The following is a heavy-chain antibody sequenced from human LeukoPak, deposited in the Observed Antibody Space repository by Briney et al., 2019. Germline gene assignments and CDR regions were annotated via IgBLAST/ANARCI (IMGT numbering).Heavy chain of an antibody. Sequence: PGGSLRLSCAASGFTFSSYGMHWVRQAPGKGLEWVAVIWYDGSNKYYADSVKGRFTISRDSSKNTLYLQMNSLRAEDTAVYYCASGAYDSSGWFFDYWGQGTLVTVSS. V-gene: IGHV3-33*01. CDR1: GFTFSSYG. CDR2: IWYDGSNK. D-gene: IGHD3-22*01. J-gene: IGHJ4*02. CDR3: ASGAYDSSGWFFDY.